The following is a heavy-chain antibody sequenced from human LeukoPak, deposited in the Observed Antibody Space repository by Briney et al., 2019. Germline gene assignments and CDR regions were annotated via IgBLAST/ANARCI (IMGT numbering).Heavy chain of an antibody. CDR2: ISYDGSNK. D-gene: IGHD2-15*01. CDR3: ASYSH. Sequence: PGGSLRLSCAASGFTFSSYAMHWVRQAPGKGLEWVAVISYDGSNKYYADSVKGRFTISRDNSKNTLYLQMNSPRAEDTAVYYCASYSHWGQGTLVTVSS. CDR1: GFTFSSYA. V-gene: IGHV3-30*01. J-gene: IGHJ4*02.